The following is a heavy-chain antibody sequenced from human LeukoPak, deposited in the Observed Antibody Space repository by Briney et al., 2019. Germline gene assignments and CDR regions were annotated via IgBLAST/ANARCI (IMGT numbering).Heavy chain of an antibody. D-gene: IGHD1-7*01. CDR2: IYYSGST. CDR1: GGSISSYY. J-gene: IGHJ4*02. CDR3: ARANWNYLGFDY. Sequence: SETLSLTCTVSGGSISSYYWSWIRQPPGKGLEWIGYIYYSGSTNYDPSLKSRVTISVDTSKNQFSLKLSSVTAADTAVYYCARANWNYLGFDYWGQGTLVTVSS. V-gene: IGHV4-59*01.